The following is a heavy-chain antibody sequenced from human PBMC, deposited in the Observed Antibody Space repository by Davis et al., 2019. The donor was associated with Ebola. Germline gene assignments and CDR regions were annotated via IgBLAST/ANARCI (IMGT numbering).Heavy chain of an antibody. D-gene: IGHD2-2*01. V-gene: IGHV4-34*01. CDR1: GGSISSYY. J-gene: IGHJ6*02. Sequence: MPSETLSLTCTVSGGSISSYYWSWIRQPPGKGLEWIGEINHSGSTNYNPSLKSRVTISVDTSKNQFSLKLSSVTAADTAVYYCARGRSASWYYYYGMDVWGQGTTVTVSS. CDR2: INHSGST. CDR3: ARGRSASWYYYYGMDV.